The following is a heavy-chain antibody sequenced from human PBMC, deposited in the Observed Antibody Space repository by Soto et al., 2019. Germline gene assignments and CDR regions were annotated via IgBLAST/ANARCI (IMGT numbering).Heavy chain of an antibody. CDR3: AKDFAYSGYDQNWFDP. J-gene: IGHJ5*02. V-gene: IGHV3-23*01. CDR2: ISGGGGST. Sequence: EVQLLEAGGGFIQPGGSLRLSCAACGFSFRGYAMSWVRQAPGKGLEWVSGISGGGGSTYYADSVKGRFSISRDNSKNMLYLQMNSLRADDTAVYYCAKDFAYSGYDQNWFDPWGQGTLVTVSS. CDR1: GFSFRGYA. D-gene: IGHD5-12*01.